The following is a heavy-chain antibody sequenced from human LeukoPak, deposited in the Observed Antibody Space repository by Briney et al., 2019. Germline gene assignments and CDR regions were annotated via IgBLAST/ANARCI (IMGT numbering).Heavy chain of an antibody. CDR1: GFTFSSYW. V-gene: IGHV3-7*01. J-gene: IGHJ6*03. Sequence: GGSLRLSCAASGFTFSSYWMSWVRQAPGKGLEWVANIKQDGSEKYYVDSVKGRFTISRDNAKNSLYLQMNSLRAEDTAVYYCAREASRTDYYYMDVWGKGTTVTVSS. CDR3: AREASRTDYYYMDV. CDR2: IKQDGSEK. D-gene: IGHD6-13*01.